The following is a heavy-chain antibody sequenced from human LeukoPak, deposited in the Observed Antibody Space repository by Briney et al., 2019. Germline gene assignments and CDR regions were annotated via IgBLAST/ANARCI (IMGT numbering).Heavy chain of an antibody. Sequence: GGSLRLSCAASGFTFDNYAIHWVRQVPGKSLECVSLISADGRSTHYADSVKGRFTISRDNSRFSLYLQMRSLTTEDTAVYYCAKDSGWQLLRAEYFQHWGPGTLVTVSS. V-gene: IGHV3-43*02. J-gene: IGHJ1*01. CDR1: GFTFDNYA. CDR3: AKDSGWQLLRAEYFQH. D-gene: IGHD2-15*01. CDR2: ISADGRST.